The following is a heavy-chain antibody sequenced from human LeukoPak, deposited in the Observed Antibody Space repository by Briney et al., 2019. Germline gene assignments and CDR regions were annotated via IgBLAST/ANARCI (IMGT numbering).Heavy chain of an antibody. J-gene: IGHJ4*02. CDR1: GGSFSGYY. V-gene: IGHV4-34*01. Sequence: SETLSLTCAVYGGSFSGYYWSWIRQPPGKGLEWIGEINHSGSTNYNPSLKSRVTISVDTSKNQFSLKLSSVTAADTAVYYCARGLRWVSCYYDSSGYYYFDYWGQGTLVTVSS. CDR3: ARGLRWVSCYYDSSGYYYFDY. CDR2: INHSGST. D-gene: IGHD3-22*01.